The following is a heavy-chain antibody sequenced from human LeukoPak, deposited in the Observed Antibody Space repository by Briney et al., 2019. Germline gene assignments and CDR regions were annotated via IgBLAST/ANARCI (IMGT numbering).Heavy chain of an antibody. J-gene: IGHJ2*01. CDR3: ARVEIEPTGGGWYFDL. Sequence: GGSLRLSCAASGFTFSTYSMNWVRQAPGKGLDWILYINPRSTTTYYADSVKGRFTISRDNAPNSLYLQMNSLRVEDTAVYYCARVEIEPTGGGWYFDLWGRGTLVTVSS. V-gene: IGHV3-48*01. CDR2: INPRSTTT. D-gene: IGHD2-8*02. CDR1: GFTFSTYS.